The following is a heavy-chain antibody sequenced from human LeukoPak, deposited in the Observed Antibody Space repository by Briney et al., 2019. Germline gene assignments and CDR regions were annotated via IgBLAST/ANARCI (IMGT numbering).Heavy chain of an antibody. J-gene: IGHJ3*02. CDR3: ASDEVGRSWAQAFDI. D-gene: IGHD6-13*01. Sequence: SETLSLTCTVSGGSISDYYWNWIRQPPGKGLEWIGYVHYSGSTNYNPSLKSRVTMSIDTSKNQFSLRLSSVTAADTAVYYCASDEVGRSWAQAFDIWGQGTMVTVSS. V-gene: IGHV4-59*01. CDR2: VHYSGST. CDR1: GGSISDYY.